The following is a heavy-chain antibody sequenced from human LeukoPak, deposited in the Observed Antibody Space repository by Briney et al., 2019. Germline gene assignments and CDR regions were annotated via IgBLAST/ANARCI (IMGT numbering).Heavy chain of an antibody. V-gene: IGHV3-23*01. J-gene: IGHJ4*02. CDR1: GIAFSTYA. CDR2: VSESGEIT. CDR3: AKDTAQGYTYGTIEQDY. D-gene: IGHD5-18*01. Sequence: PGGSLRLSCAASGIAFSTYAMSWVRQAPGKRLEWVSVVSESGEITHYADSVKGRFTISRDNSKNTVYLQMNSLRAEDSAVYYCAKDTAQGYTYGTIEQDYWGQGTRVTVSS.